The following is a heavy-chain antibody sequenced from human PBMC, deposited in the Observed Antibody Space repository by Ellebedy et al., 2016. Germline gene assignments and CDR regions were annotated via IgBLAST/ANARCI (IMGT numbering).Heavy chain of an antibody. CDR1: GFTFSDYY. J-gene: IGHJ4*02. CDR2: ISGSGRST. V-gene: IGHV3-23*01. D-gene: IGHD4-17*01. CDR3: AKGIKPLRSVTLDC. Sequence: GGSLRLSCAASGFTFSDYYMTWVRQAPGMGLEWVSTISGSGRSTYHADSVKGRFTVSRDNAQNTLYLQMNSLGAEDTAVYYCAKGIKPLRSVTLDCWGQGTLVTVSS.